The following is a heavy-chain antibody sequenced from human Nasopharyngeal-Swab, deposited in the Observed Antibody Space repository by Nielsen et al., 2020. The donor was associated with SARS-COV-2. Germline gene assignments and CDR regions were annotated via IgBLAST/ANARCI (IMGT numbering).Heavy chain of an antibody. CDR2: IYYSGST. CDR3: ANMRPRYYYGMDV. D-gene: IGHD3-16*01. J-gene: IGHJ6*02. V-gene: IGHV4-59*01. Sequence: WIRQPPGKGLEWIGYIYYSGSTNYNPSLKSRVTISEDTSKNQFSLKLSSVTAADTSVYYCANMRPRYYYGMDVWGQGTTVTVSS.